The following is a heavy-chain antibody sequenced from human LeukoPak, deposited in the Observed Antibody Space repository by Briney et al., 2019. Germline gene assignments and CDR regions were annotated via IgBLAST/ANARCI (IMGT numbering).Heavy chain of an antibody. CDR1: GYTFTGYY. CDR2: INPNSGGT. D-gene: IGHD3-10*01. CDR3: ARVGPYGSGSSLFDY. Sequence: ASVKVSCKASGYTFTGYYMHWVRQAPGQGLEWMGWINPNSGGTNYAQKFHGRVTMTRDTSISTAYMELSRLRSDDTAVYYCARVGPYGSGSSLFDYWGQGTLVTVSS. V-gene: IGHV1-2*02. J-gene: IGHJ4*02.